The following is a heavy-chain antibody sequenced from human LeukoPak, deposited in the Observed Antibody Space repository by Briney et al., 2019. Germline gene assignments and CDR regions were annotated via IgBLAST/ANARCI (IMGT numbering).Heavy chain of an antibody. D-gene: IGHD3-10*01. V-gene: IGHV3-33*01. J-gene: IGHJ4*02. Sequence: AGRSLGLSCAASGFTFSSYGMHWVRQAPGKGLEWVAVIWYDGSNKYYADSVKGRFTISRDNSKNTLYLQMNSLRAEDTAVYYCARDLSWFGEFDYWGQGTLVTVSS. CDR3: ARDLSWFGEFDY. CDR1: GFTFSSYG. CDR2: IWYDGSNK.